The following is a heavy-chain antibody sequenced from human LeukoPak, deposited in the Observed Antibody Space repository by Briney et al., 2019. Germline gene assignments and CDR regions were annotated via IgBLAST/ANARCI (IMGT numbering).Heavy chain of an antibody. Sequence: GGSLRLSCAASGFTFSSYAMHWVRQAPGKGLEWVAVISYDGSNKYYADSVKGRFTISRDNSKNTLYLQMNSLKTEDTAVYYCTTDLRYFDWLSYWGQGTLVTVSS. CDR3: TTDLRYFDWLSY. J-gene: IGHJ4*02. V-gene: IGHV3-30*04. CDR1: GFTFSSYA. CDR2: ISYDGSNK. D-gene: IGHD3-9*01.